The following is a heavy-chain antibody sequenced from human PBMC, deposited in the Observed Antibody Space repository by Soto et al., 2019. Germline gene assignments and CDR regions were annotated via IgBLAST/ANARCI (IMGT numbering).Heavy chain of an antibody. J-gene: IGHJ4*02. CDR1: GGSISSTNW. Sequence: SETLSLTCAVSGGSISSTNWWTWVRQPPGKGLEWIGEIYHSGSPTYSPSLRGRVTISIDRSKNQFSLKLSSVTAADTAVYYYARVPDYWGQGILVTVS. CDR2: IYHSGSP. CDR3: ARVPDY. V-gene: IGHV4-4*02. D-gene: IGHD2-2*01.